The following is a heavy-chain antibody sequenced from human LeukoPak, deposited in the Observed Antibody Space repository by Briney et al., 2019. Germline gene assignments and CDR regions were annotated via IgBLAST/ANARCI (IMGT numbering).Heavy chain of an antibody. V-gene: IGHV1-8*01. Sequence: ASVKVSCKASGYTFTSYDINWVRQATGQGLEWMGWMNPNSGNTGYAQKFQGRVTMTTDTSTSTAYMELRSLRSDDTAVYYCARDLPVAGYNWFDPWGQGTLVTVSS. CDR2: MNPNSGNT. CDR3: ARDLPVAGYNWFDP. CDR1: GYTFTSYD. D-gene: IGHD6-19*01. J-gene: IGHJ5*02.